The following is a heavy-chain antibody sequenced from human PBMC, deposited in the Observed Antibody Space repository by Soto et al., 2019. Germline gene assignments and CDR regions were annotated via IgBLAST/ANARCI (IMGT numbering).Heavy chain of an antibody. CDR1: GFTFSSYG. V-gene: IGHV3-30*18. D-gene: IGHD3-10*01. J-gene: IGHJ4*02. CDR3: AKAGNTMVRGVRPLGYFDY. Sequence: GGSLRLSCAASGFTFSSYGMHWVRQAPGKGLEWVAVISYDGSNKYYADSVKGRFTISRDNSKNTLYLQMNSLRAEDTAVYYCAKAGNTMVRGVRPLGYFDYWGQGTLVTVSS. CDR2: ISYDGSNK.